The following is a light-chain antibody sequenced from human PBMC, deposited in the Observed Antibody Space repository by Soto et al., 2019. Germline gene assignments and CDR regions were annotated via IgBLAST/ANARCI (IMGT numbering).Light chain of an antibody. V-gene: IGKV3-15*01. Sequence: TQSPATLSVSPGERAILSCRASQTVATNLTWYQQKPGQAPRLLIYGSSTRATWIPDRFSGSGSGTEFTLTISSLQSEDFAIYYCQQYNTWTTFGQGTKVDI. CDR3: QQYNTWTT. CDR1: QTVATN. J-gene: IGKJ1*01. CDR2: GSS.